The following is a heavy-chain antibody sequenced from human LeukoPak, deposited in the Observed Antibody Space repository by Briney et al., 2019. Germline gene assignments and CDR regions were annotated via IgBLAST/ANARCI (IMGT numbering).Heavy chain of an antibody. CDR1: GYTFTNYY. Sequence: ASVKVSCKASGYTFTNYYIHWVRQAPGQGLEWLGIINPRSGSTSYAQKFQVRVTMTRDTSTSTVYMDLSSLRSEDTAMYYYARARGTMIVVVTNGDAFDMWGQGTMVTVSS. D-gene: IGHD3-22*01. CDR3: ARARGTMIVVVTNGDAFDM. V-gene: IGHV1-46*01. J-gene: IGHJ3*02. CDR2: INPRSGST.